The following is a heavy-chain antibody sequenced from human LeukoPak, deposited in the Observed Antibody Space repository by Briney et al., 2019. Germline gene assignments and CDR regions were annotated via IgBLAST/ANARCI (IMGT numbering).Heavy chain of an antibody. D-gene: IGHD2-15*01. CDR3: ARGGNRYCSGGSCYMFDY. Sequence: GGSLRLSCAASGFTFSSYDMHWVRQATGKGLEWVSAIGTAGDTYNPGSVKGRFTISRENAKNSLYLQMNSLRAGDTAVYYCARGGNRYCSGGSCYMFDYWGQGTLVTVSS. J-gene: IGHJ4*02. CDR1: GFTFSSYD. V-gene: IGHV3-13*01. CDR2: IGTAGDT.